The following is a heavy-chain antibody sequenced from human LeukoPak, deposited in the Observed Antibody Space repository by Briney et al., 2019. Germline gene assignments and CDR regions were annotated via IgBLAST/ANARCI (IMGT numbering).Heavy chain of an antibody. V-gene: IGHV3-11*01. CDR1: GFTFSDYY. CDR2: ISSSSSTI. CDR3: ARDFSLVVVAADNWFDP. Sequence: GGSLRLSCAASGFTFSDYYMSWIRQAPGKGLEWVSYISSSSSTIYYADSVKGRFTISRDNAKNSLYLQMNSLRAEDTAVYYCARDFSLVVVAADNWFDPWGQGTLVTVSS. D-gene: IGHD2-15*01. J-gene: IGHJ5*02.